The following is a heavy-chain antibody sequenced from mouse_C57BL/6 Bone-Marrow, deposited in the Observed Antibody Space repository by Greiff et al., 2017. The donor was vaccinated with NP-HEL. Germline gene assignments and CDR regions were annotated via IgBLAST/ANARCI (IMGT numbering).Heavy chain of an antibody. Sequence: VQRVESGAELVKPGASVKMSCKASGYTFTTYPIEWMKQNHGKSLEWIGNFHPYNDDTKYNEKFKGKATLTVEKSSSTVYLELSRLTSDDSAVYCCERSKQGRGDMDYWGQGTSVTVSS. V-gene: IGHV1-47*01. CDR3: ERSKQGRGDMDY. J-gene: IGHJ4*01. D-gene: IGHD4-1*01. CDR1: GYTFTTYP. CDR2: FHPYNDDT.